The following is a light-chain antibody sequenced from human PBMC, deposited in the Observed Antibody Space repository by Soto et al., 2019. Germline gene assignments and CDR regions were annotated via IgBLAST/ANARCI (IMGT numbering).Light chain of an antibody. CDR1: SSDVGGYNY. CDR3: SSYAGSNDLV. Sequence: QSALTQPPSASGSPGQSVTISCTGTSSDVGGYNYVSWYQQHPGKAPKLMIYEVSKRPSGVPDRFSGSKSGNTASLTVSGIQAEAEADYYFSSYAGSNDLVFGGGTKLTVL. J-gene: IGLJ2*01. CDR2: EVS. V-gene: IGLV2-8*01.